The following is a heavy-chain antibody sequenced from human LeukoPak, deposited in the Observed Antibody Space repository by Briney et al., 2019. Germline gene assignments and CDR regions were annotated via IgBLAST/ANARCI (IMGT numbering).Heavy chain of an antibody. D-gene: IGHD3-10*01. V-gene: IGHV3-23*01. Sequence: GSLRLSCAASGFTFSSYAMSWVRQAPGKGLEWVSGISGSGGSTYYADSVKGRFTISRDNSKNRLYLQMNSLRAEDTAVYYCAKRPRGNYLDPFDYWGQGTLVAVSS. J-gene: IGHJ4*02. CDR2: ISGSGGST. CDR3: AKRPRGNYLDPFDY. CDR1: GFTFSSYA.